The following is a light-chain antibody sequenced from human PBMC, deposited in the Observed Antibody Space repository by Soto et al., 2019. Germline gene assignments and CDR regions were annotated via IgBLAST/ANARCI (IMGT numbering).Light chain of an antibody. Sequence: EVVWTQSPGALSLSPVEGVTLSCRASQNIRGNELAWYRQKRGQAPRLLMYGGSTRADGIPDRFSGRGTGTNFTLTISRLEPEDSAVYYCQDYGTSHPWTFGQGTKLEI. J-gene: IGKJ1*01. V-gene: IGKV3-20*01. CDR1: QNIRGNE. CDR2: GGS. CDR3: QDYGTSHPWT.